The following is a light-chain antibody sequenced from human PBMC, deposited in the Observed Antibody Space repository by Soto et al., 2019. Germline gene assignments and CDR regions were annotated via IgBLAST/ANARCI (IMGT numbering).Light chain of an antibody. Sequence: EIVLTQSPGTLSLSPGERATLSCRASQSVSNNYVAWYQQKPGQAPRLLISGASNRATGTPDRFSGSGSGTDFTLAISRLEPEDFAVYYCQQYGGSPLVTFGGGTKGEIK. J-gene: IGKJ4*01. CDR3: QQYGGSPLVT. V-gene: IGKV3-20*01. CDR2: GAS. CDR1: QSVSNNY.